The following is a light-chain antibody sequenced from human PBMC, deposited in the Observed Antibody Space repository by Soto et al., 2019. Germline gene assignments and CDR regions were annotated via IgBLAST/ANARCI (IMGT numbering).Light chain of an antibody. CDR2: AAS. CDR3: QHSYRTPPT. Sequence: DIPMTQSPSSLSASVGDRVTITCRASQSIDSYLNWYQQKPGKAPKLLIYAASSLQSGVPSRFSGSGSGTDFTLTISSLQAGDFASYYCQHSYRTPPTFGQGTKLEIK. V-gene: IGKV1-39*01. CDR1: QSIDSY. J-gene: IGKJ2*01.